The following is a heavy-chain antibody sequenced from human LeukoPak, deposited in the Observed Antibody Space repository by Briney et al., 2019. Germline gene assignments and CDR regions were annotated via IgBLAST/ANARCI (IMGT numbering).Heavy chain of an antibody. D-gene: IGHD1-26*01. CDR2: ISWDGGTT. CDR3: AKGWSYALDY. J-gene: IGHJ4*02. Sequence: PGGSLRLSCAASGFTFDDCSMHWVRQAPGKGLEWVSLISWDGGTTYYADSVKGRFTISRDNSKNSLYLQMNSLRTEDTALYYCAKGWSYALDYWGQGTLVTVSS. CDR1: GFTFDDCS. V-gene: IGHV3-43*01.